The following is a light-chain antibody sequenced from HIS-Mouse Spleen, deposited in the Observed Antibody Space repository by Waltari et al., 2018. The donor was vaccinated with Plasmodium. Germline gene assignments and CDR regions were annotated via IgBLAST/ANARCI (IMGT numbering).Light chain of an antibody. CDR1: ALPKHY. CDR2: KDR. CDR3: QSADSSGTYWV. V-gene: IGLV3-25*03. J-gene: IGLJ3*02. Sequence: SYELTQPPSVSVSPGQTARITCSGDALPKHYAYWYQQKPGQAPVLVIYKDRERPSGMPERFSGSSSGTTVTLTISGVQAEDEADYYCQSADSSGTYWVFGGGTKLTVL.